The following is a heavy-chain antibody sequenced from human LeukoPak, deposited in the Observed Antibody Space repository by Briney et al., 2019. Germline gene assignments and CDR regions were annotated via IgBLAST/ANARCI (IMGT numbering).Heavy chain of an antibody. CDR3: ARGLLWFGETDPNFDY. CDR2: INPNSGGT. V-gene: IGHV1-2*02. J-gene: IGHJ4*02. Sequence: ASVKVSCKASGYTFTGYYMHWVRQAPGQGLEWMGWINPNSGGTNYAQKFQGRVTMTRDTSISTAYMELSRLRSDDTAVYYCARGLLWFGETDPNFDYWGQGTLVTVSS. D-gene: IGHD3-10*01. CDR1: GYTFTGYY.